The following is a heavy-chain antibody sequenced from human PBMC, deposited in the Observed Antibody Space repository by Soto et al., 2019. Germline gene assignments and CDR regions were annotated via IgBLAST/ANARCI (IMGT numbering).Heavy chain of an antibody. Sequence: QVQLVQSGAEVKKPGSSVKVSCKASGGTFSTSSSNWLRQAPGQRPEWMGNILPIFGTADYAQKFRDRVTITADKSTNTAYRELRSLFSEDAAVYYCARGHEYGGNSDAYDIWGQGTVVTVSS. J-gene: IGHJ3*02. D-gene: IGHD4-17*01. CDR2: ILPIFGTA. V-gene: IGHV1-69*14. CDR1: GGTFSTSS. CDR3: ARGHEYGGNSDAYDI.